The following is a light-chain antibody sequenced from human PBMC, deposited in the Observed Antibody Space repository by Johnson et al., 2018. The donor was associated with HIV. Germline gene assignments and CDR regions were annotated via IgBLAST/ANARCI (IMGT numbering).Light chain of an antibody. Sequence: QSVLTQPPSVSAAPGQKVTISCSGSSSNIGSNYVYWYQQFPGAAPKLLMYETDKRPSGIPDRFSGSKSGTSATLGITGLPPGDEADYYCATWDRSLTIGGVFGTGTKVTVL. CDR3: ATWDRSLTIGGV. J-gene: IGLJ1*01. CDR1: SSNIGSNY. CDR2: ETD. V-gene: IGLV1-51*02.